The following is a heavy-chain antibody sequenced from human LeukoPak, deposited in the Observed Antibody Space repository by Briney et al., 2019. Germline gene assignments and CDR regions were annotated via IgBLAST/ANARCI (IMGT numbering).Heavy chain of an antibody. CDR2: ISYDGSNK. D-gene: IGHD2-15*01. V-gene: IGHV3-30*18. CDR1: GFTFCSYG. J-gene: IGHJ5*02. CDR3: AKYCSGGSCLDT. Sequence: GGSLSLSCAASGFTFCSYGMHWVRHSPGKGVEWVVVISYDGSNKYYADSVRGRFTISRDNSKNTLYLQMNSLRAEDTAVYYCAKYCSGGSCLDTWGQGTLVTVSS.